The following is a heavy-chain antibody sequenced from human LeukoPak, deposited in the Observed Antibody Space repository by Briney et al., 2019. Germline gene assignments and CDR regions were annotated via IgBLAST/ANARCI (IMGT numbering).Heavy chain of an antibody. Sequence: ASVKVSCKVFGYTFIDYYIHWVRQAPGQGLEWMGWINPNSGGTNYAQKFQGRVTMTRDTTISTAYMELSRLRSDDTAVYYCARGLRYYGSGSVFLDHYMDVWGKGTTVTISS. CDR1: GYTFIDYY. CDR3: ARGLRYYGSGSVFLDHYMDV. CDR2: INPNSGGT. V-gene: IGHV1-2*02. J-gene: IGHJ6*03. D-gene: IGHD3-10*01.